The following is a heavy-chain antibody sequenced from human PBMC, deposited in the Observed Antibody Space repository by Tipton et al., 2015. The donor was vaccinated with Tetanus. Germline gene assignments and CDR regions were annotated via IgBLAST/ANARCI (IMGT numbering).Heavy chain of an antibody. CDR1: GASVSQYH. V-gene: IGHV4-59*02. CDR2: VYYSGDI. Sequence: TLSLTCSVSGASVSQYHWSWIRQPPGEGLEWIGYVYYSGDINYNPSLKSRVTMSVDTSKNRFSLKLRSVKGADSAVYYCARTVTFWSGYENSYYFDFWGQGILVAVPS. J-gene: IGHJ4*02. D-gene: IGHD3-3*01. CDR3: ARTVTFWSGYENSYYFDF.